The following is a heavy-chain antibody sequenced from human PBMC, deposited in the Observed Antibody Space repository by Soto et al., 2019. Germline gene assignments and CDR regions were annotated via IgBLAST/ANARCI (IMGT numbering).Heavy chain of an antibody. D-gene: IGHD2-21*02. J-gene: IGHJ3*02. V-gene: IGHV1-69*01. CDR1: GGTFSSYA. CDR2: IIPIFGTA. CDR3: ALPLAYCGGDCYSDAFDI. Sequence: QVQLVQSGAEVKKPGSSVKVSCKASGGTFSSYAISWVRQAPGQGLEWMGGIIPIFGTANYAQKFQGRVTITADESTSTAYRELSRLRSEDTAVYYCALPLAYCGGDCYSDAFDIWGQGTMVTVSS.